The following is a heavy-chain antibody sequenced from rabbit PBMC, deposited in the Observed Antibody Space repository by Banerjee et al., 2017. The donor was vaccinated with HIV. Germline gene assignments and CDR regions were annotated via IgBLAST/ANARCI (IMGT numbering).Heavy chain of an antibody. D-gene: IGHD7-1*01. Sequence: QEQLVESGGGLVQPEGSLTLTCKASGFDFSSNAMCWVRQAPGKGLEWIASINSVSGNTHYARWAKGRFTISKASSTTVTLQMTSLTAADTATYFCARYSVGIDDYNLWGQGTLVTVS. CDR2: INSVSGNT. J-gene: IGHJ4*01. CDR3: ARYSVGIDDYNL. V-gene: IGHV1S45*01. CDR1: GFDFSSNA.